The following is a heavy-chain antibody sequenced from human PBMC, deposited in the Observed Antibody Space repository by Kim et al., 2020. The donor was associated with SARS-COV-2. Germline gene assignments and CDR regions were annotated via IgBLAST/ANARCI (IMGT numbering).Heavy chain of an antibody. CDR3: ARHVDTTIVDDY. V-gene: IGHV4-31*03. J-gene: IGHJ4*02. D-gene: IGHD5-18*01. CDR1: GGSISSGGYY. CDR2: IYYSGST. Sequence: SETLSLTCTVSGGSISSGGYYWNWIRQHPGKGLEWIGYIYYSGSTYYNPSLKSRVTISVDTSKNQFSLKLRSVTAADTAVYYCARHVDTTIVDDYWGQGPLATGS.